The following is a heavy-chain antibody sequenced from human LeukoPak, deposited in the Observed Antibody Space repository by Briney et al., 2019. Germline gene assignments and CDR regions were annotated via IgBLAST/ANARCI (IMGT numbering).Heavy chain of an antibody. CDR2: IKQVGSEK. D-gene: IGHD2-2*01. V-gene: IGHV3-7*01. CDR3: TRRSAALVGFDY. CDR1: GFIFSNYW. Sequence: GGSLRLSCAASGFIFSNYWMSWVRQAPGKGLEWVANIKQVGSEKNYVDSVKGRFTISRDDAKNSLYLQMNSLRVEDTAVYYCTRRSAALVGFDYWGQGTLVTVSS. J-gene: IGHJ4*02.